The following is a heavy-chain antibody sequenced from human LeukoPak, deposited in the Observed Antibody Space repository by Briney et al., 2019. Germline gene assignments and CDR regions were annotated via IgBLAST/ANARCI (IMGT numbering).Heavy chain of an antibody. CDR1: GFTLSDYA. D-gene: IGHD6-19*01. V-gene: IGHV3-30*04. J-gene: IGHJ6*04. CDR3: ARSSVAGTGDA. CDR2: ISYDGSNK. Sequence: GGSLRLSCAASGFTLSDYAMHWVRQAPGRGLEWVAVISYDGSNKYYAESVKGRITISRDNSKNTLYLQMNSLRAEDTAVYYCARSSVAGTGDAWGKGTTVTVSS.